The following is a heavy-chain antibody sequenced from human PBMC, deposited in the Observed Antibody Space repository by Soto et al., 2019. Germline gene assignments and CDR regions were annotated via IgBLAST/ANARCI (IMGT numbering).Heavy chain of an antibody. CDR1: GYTFTSYA. J-gene: IGHJ6*02. V-gene: IGHV1-3*01. Sequence: ASVKVSCKASGYTFTSYAMHWVRQAPGQRLEWMGWINAGNGNTKYSQKFQGRVTITRDTSASTAYMELSSLRSEDTAVYYCARVLAENYYYGMDVWGQGTTVTVSS. CDR3: ARVLAENYYYGMDV. CDR2: INAGNGNT. D-gene: IGHD6-19*01.